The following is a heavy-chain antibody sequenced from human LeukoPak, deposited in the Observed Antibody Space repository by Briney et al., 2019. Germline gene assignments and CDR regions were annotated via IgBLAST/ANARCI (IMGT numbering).Heavy chain of an antibody. D-gene: IGHD2-15*01. CDR2: INHSGST. V-gene: IGHV4-34*01. Sequence: SETLSLTCAVYGGSFSGYYWSWIRQPPGKGLEWIGEINHSGSTNYNPSLKSRVTISVDTSKNQFSLKLSSVTAADTAVYYCARSLSRDYSYQRGYYYYYMDVWGKGTTVTISS. J-gene: IGHJ6*03. CDR1: GGSFSGYY. CDR3: ARSLSRDYSYQRGYYYYYMDV.